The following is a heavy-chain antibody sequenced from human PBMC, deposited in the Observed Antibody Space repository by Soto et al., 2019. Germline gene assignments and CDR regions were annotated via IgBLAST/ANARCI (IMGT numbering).Heavy chain of an antibody. CDR3: ARDMGLSGYSSEFEY. CDR1: GFAFSQYW. Sequence: EVQFVESGGDLVQPGGSLRLSCAASGFAFSQYWINWVRQSPGKGPGWVAIMNQDGSKRYYGASVMVRFTISRDNGKNSLYLQMDSLRDDDTAFYFCARDMGLSGYSSEFEYWGLGTRVTVTS. V-gene: IGHV3-7*01. J-gene: IGHJ4*02. CDR2: MNQDGSKR. D-gene: IGHD5-12*01.